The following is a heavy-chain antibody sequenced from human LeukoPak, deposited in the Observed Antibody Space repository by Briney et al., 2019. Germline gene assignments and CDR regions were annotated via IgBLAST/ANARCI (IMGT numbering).Heavy chain of an antibody. D-gene: IGHD4-17*01. CDR2: ISTQSGNT. Sequence: ASVKVSCEASGYTLTSYGINWMRQTPGQGLEWMGWISTQSGNTNYAQKVQGRLTLTTDRSTNTAYMELRSLRSDDTAVYYCARGAYGDKWGQGTMVTVSS. CDR1: GYTLTSYG. J-gene: IGHJ4*02. CDR3: ARGAYGDK. V-gene: IGHV1-18*01.